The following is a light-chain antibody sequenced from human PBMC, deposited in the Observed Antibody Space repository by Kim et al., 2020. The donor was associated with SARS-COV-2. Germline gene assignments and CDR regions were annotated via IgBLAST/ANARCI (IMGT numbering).Light chain of an antibody. CDR2: SKN. CDR3: AAWDDSLNGPV. CDR1: SSNIGSNT. Sequence: GQRVTISCSGSSSNIGSNTVNWYQQRPGTAPKLLIYSKNQRPSGVPDRFSGSKSGTSASLAISGLQSEDEADYYCAAWDDSLNGPVFGGGTKLTVL. V-gene: IGLV1-44*01. J-gene: IGLJ2*01.